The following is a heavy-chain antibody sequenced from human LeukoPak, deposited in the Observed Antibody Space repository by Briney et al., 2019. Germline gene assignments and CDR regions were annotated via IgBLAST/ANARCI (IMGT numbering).Heavy chain of an antibody. CDR3: ATLRGYSYGTFDY. CDR2: INHSGNT. D-gene: IGHD5-18*01. J-gene: IGHJ4*02. Sequence: SETLSLTCAVYGGSFSGYYWSWIRQPPGKGLEWIGEINHSGNTNYKPSLKSRVTISEDTSKNQFSLKLSSVTAADTAVYYCATLRGYSYGTFDYWGQGTLVTVSS. V-gene: IGHV4-34*01. CDR1: GGSFSGYY.